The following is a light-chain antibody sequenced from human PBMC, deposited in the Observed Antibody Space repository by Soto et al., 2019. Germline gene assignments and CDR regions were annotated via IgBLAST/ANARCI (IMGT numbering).Light chain of an antibody. V-gene: IGKV3-20*01. CDR1: QSVSSSY. Sequence: EIVVSHSPGTLSFSPGERGTLSCRASQSVSSSYLAWYQQKPGQAPRLLFYGASSRATGTPDRFSGSGSGTDFTLTLNRLEPEDFAVYYCQQYATSPWKVGQGTK. J-gene: IGKJ1*01. CDR2: GAS. CDR3: QQYATSPWK.